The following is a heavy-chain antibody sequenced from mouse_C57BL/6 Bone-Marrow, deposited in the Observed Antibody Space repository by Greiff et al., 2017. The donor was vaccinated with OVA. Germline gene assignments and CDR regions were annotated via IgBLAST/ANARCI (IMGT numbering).Heavy chain of an antibody. CDR2: INPNNGGT. D-gene: IGHD1-1*01. J-gene: IGHJ1*03. V-gene: IGHV1-26*01. CDR1: GYTFTDYY. Sequence: EVQLQQSGPELVKPGASVKISCKASGYTFTDYYMNWVKQSHGKSLEWIGDINPNNGGTSYNQKFKGKATLTVDKSSSTAYMELRSLTSEDSAVYYCAREHYGSSYYWYFDVWGTGTTVTVSS. CDR3: AREHYGSSYYWYFDV.